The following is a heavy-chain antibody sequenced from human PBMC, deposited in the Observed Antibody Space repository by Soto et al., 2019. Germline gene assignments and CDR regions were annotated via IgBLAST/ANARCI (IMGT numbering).Heavy chain of an antibody. CDR2: ISSSSSTI. Sequence: GGSLRLSCAASGFTFSSYSMNWVRQAPGKGLEWVSYISSSSSTIYYADSVKGRFTISRDNAKNSLYLQMNSLRDEDTAVYYCARGGSGWSPYYYYGMDVWGKGTTVTVSS. CDR3: ARGGSGWSPYYYYGMDV. D-gene: IGHD6-19*01. J-gene: IGHJ6*04. CDR1: GFTFSSYS. V-gene: IGHV3-48*02.